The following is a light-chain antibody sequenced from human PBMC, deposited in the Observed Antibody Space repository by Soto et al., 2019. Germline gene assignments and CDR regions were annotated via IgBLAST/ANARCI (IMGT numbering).Light chain of an antibody. CDR2: RND. CDR3: AAWEDSLSAVV. Sequence: QSVLTQPPSASGTPGQRVTISCSGSSSNIGSNYVYWYQQFPGSAPKLLIYRNDQRPSVVPDRVSGSKSGTSASLAISGPRYEDEADYYCAAWEDSLSAVVFGGGTKLTVL. CDR1: SSNIGSNY. J-gene: IGLJ3*02. V-gene: IGLV1-47*01.